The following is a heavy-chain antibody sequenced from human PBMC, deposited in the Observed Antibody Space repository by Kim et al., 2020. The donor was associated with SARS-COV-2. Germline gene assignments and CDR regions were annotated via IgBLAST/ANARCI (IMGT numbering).Heavy chain of an antibody. D-gene: IGHD6-13*01. CDR1: GGSISSYY. CDR3: AREAAAGEYYFDY. Sequence: SETLSLTCTVSGGSISSYYWSWIRQPPGKGLEWIGYIYYSGSTNYNPSLKSRVTISVDTSKNQFSLKLSSVTAADTAVYYCAREAAAGEYYFDYWGQGTLVTVSS. J-gene: IGHJ4*02. V-gene: IGHV4-59*13. CDR2: IYYSGST.